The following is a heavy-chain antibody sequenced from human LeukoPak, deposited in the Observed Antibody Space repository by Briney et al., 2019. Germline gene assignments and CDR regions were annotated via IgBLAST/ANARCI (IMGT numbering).Heavy chain of an antibody. CDR1: GGSISSSSYY. D-gene: IGHD6-6*01. J-gene: IGHJ4*02. CDR2: IYHSGST. CDR3: ARGVARSSKFHFSYYFGY. Sequence: SETLSLTCTVSGGSISSSSYYWGWIRQPPGKGLEWIGSIYHSGSTYYNPSLKSRVTISVDTSKNQFSLKLSSVTAADTAVYYCARGVARSSKFHFSYYFGYWGQGTLVTVSS. V-gene: IGHV4-39*07.